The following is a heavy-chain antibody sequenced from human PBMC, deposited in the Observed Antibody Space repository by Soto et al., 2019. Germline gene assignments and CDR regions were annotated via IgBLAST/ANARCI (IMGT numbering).Heavy chain of an antibody. CDR1: GFTFSSFE. J-gene: IGHJ4*02. CDR3: ARGYNNDWHFDY. Sequence: EGSLRLSCAASGFTFSSFEMNWFRQAPGRGLEWVSYISSSGSTIYYADSVKGRFTISRDNAKNSLYLQINSLRAEDTAVYYCARGYNNDWHFDYWGQGTLVTVSS. D-gene: IGHD3-9*01. V-gene: IGHV3-48*03. CDR2: ISSSGSTI.